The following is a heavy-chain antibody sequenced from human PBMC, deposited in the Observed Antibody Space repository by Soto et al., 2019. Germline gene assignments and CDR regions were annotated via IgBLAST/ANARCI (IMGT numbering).Heavy chain of an antibody. Sequence: SETLSLTCAVYGGSFSGYYWSWIRQPPGKGLEWIGEINHSGSTNYNPSLKSRVTISVDTSKNQFSLRLSSVTAADTAVYYCARAKLLRSFGDGNWFDPWGQGTLVTVSS. J-gene: IGHJ5*02. CDR3: ARAKLLRSFGDGNWFDP. D-gene: IGHD3-10*01. CDR2: INHSGST. CDR1: GGSFSGYY. V-gene: IGHV4-34*01.